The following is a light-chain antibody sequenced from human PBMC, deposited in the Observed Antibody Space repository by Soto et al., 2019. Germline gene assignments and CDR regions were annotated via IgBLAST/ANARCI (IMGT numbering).Light chain of an antibody. V-gene: IGKV3-20*01. CDR2: GAS. CDR3: QQYDTSPLS. J-gene: IGKJ4*01. CDR1: PSATSSN. Sequence: EIVLTQSPGTLPLSPGARVTLSCRASPSATSSNLAWYQQKPGQAPSLLISGASTTATGIPDRFIGSGSGTDFTLTISRLEPEDFAVYYWQQYDTSPLSFGGGTKVEI.